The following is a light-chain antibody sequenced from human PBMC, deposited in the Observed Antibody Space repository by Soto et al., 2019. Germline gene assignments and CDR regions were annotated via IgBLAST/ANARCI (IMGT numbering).Light chain of an antibody. CDR1: QSLLHSIGNTY. J-gene: IGKJ1*01. CDR3: MQATQFPRT. Sequence: DIVMTQTPLSSPVTLGQPASISCRSSQSLLHSIGNTYLSWLQQRPGQPPRLLIYQISNRLSGVPDRFSGSGAGTDFTLKISRVEAEDVGVYYCMQATQFPRTFGQGTKVEIK. V-gene: IGKV2-24*01. CDR2: QIS.